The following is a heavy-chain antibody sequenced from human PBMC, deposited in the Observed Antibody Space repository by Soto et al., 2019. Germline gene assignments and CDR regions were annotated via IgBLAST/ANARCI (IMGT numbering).Heavy chain of an antibody. V-gene: IGHV1-2*04. CDR2: INPNSGGT. CDR3: ARTHITMVRGVTNYYYYYGMDV. Sequence: ASVKVSCKASGYTFTGYYMHWVRQAPGQGLEWMGWINPNSGGTNYAQKFQGWVTMTRDTSISTAHMELSRLRSDDTAVYYCARTHITMVRGVTNYYYYYGMDVWGQGTTVTVSS. CDR1: GYTFTGYY. D-gene: IGHD3-10*01. J-gene: IGHJ6*02.